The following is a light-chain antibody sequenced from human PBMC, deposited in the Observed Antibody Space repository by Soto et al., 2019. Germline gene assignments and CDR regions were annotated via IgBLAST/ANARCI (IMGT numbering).Light chain of an antibody. CDR3: QQYHYWPYT. CDR2: STS. Sequence: VLTQSPATLSVSPGEGVTLSCRASQSVGSLLAWYQQKPGQAPRLLIYSTSTRATGIPARFSGSGSGTEFTLTISSLQSEDFAIYYCQQYHYWPYTFGQGTNLEIK. J-gene: IGKJ2*01. V-gene: IGKV3-15*01. CDR1: QSVGSL.